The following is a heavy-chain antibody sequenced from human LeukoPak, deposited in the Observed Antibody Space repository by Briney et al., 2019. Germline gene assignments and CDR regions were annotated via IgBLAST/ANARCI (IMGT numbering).Heavy chain of an antibody. D-gene: IGHD3-22*01. J-gene: IGHJ4*01. Sequence: GGSLRLSCATSGFTFSGYGMHWVRQAPGKGLEWVTVIWSDGSNKYYADSVKGRFTISRDNSKNTLYLQMNSLRAEDTAVYYCVRGYYAGRGHHFEYWGXXXLVTVSS. CDR1: GFTFSGYG. CDR3: VRGYYAGRGHHFEY. CDR2: IWSDGSNK. V-gene: IGHV3-33*01.